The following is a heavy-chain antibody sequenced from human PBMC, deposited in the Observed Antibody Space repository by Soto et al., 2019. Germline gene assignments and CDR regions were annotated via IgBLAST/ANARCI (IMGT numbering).Heavy chain of an antibody. D-gene: IGHD1-26*01. CDR1: GYTFNGYY. V-gene: IGHV1-2*04. Sequence: QVQLVQSGAEVKKPGASVTVSCKASGYTFNGYYMHWVRQAPGKGLEWMGWINPNSGGTNYAQKFQGWVTRTRDTSISTAYMELSRQRADDTAVDYWARDIVGGRLDAFDIWGQGKMVTVAS. CDR3: ARDIVGGRLDAFDI. CDR2: INPNSGGT. J-gene: IGHJ3*02.